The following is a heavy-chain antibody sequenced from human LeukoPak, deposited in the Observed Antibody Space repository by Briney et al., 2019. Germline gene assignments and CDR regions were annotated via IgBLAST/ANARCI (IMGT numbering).Heavy chain of an antibody. CDR1: GFSFGNYP. V-gene: IGHV3-30*04. D-gene: IGHD3-10*01. CDR3: ARDPELQY. Sequence: GRSLRLSCVGSGFSFGNYPMHWVRQAPGKGLEWVASILFDGTNKNYVDSVKGRFSISRDNSRNTLYLQMVSLTPDDTAVYYCARDPELQYWGQGTLVTVSS. CDR2: ILFDGTNK. J-gene: IGHJ4*02.